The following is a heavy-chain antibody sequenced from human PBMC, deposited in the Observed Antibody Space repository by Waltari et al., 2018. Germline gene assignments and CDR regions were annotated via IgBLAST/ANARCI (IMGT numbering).Heavy chain of an antibody. Sequence: EVEMVESGGASVKPGESLRLSCVASGFPFPPAWLTWVRQVPGRGLEWIGRIQSKERGEATDFAAPVKGRFSISRDDARNTVSLQMNNLKAEDTGIYYCTTLDAPWGGWGQGTLVTVSS. V-gene: IGHV3-15*02. CDR3: TTLDAPWGG. CDR1: GFPFPPAW. CDR2: IQSKERGEAT. D-gene: IGHD7-27*01. J-gene: IGHJ4*02.